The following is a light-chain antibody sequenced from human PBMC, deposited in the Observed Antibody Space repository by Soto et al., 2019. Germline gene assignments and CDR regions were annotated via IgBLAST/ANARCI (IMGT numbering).Light chain of an antibody. V-gene: IGLV2-14*01. CDR2: EVT. CDR3: TSYSSSSPVL. CDR1: ASDVGVYNY. Sequence: QSALTQPPSASGSLGQSVTISCTGTASDVGVYNYVSWYQQHPDKAPKLLIFEVTNRPSGVSGRFSGSKSGITASLSISGLQPEDEADYYCTSYSSSSPVLFGGGTKLTVL. J-gene: IGLJ2*01.